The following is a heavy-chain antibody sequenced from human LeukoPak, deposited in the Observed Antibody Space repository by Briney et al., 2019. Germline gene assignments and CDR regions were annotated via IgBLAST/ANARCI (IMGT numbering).Heavy chain of an antibody. V-gene: IGHV3-23*01. D-gene: IGHD6-6*01. J-gene: IGHJ4*02. CDR3: ATSSSVRDFDY. Sequence: GGSLRLSCAASGFSFSSYVMTWVRQAPGKGLEWVSGISGSGGSTDYTDPVKGRFTISRDNSKSMLYLRMDSLRVEDTAIYYCATSSSVRDFDYWGQGTPVTVSS. CDR2: ISGSGGST. CDR1: GFSFSSYV.